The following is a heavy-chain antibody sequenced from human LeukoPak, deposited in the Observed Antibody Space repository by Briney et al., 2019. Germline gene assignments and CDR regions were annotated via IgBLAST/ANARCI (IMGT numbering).Heavy chain of an antibody. CDR3: AREGSGWSFDY. D-gene: IGHD6-19*01. Sequence: GGSLRLSCAASGFTFSDYYMSWVRQAPGKGLEWVANIKQDGSEKYYVDSVKGRFTISRDNAKNSLYLQMNSLRAEDTAVYYCAREGSGWSFDYWGQGTLVTVSS. V-gene: IGHV3-7*01. J-gene: IGHJ4*02. CDR2: IKQDGSEK. CDR1: GFTFSDYY.